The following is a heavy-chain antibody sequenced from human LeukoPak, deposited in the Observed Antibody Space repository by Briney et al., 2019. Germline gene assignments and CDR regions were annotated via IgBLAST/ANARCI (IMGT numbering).Heavy chain of an antibody. V-gene: IGHV1-18*01. Sequence: ASVKVSCKASGYTFTSYGISWVRQAPGQGLEWMGWISAYNGNTNYAQKLQGRVTMTTDTSTSTAYMELRSLRSDDTAVYYCARGFRVLRYFDWFRSPSYFDYWGQGTLVTVSS. J-gene: IGHJ4*02. CDR2: ISAYNGNT. CDR1: GYTFTSYG. D-gene: IGHD3-9*01. CDR3: ARGFRVLRYFDWFRSPSYFDY.